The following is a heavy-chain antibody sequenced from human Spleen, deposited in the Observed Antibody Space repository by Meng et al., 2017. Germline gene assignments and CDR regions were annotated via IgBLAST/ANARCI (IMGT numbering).Heavy chain of an antibody. CDR2: ISSSSSYI. CDR3: ARDEDHMVATYPNY. V-gene: IGHV3-21*01. D-gene: IGHD5-12*01. CDR1: GFTLSSYT. J-gene: IGHJ4*02. Sequence: GGSLRLSCAASGFTLSSYTMNWVRQAPGKGLEWVSSISSSSSYIYYADSVKGRFTISKDNAKNSLYLQMNSLRAEDTAVYYCARDEDHMVATYPNYWGQGTLVTVSS.